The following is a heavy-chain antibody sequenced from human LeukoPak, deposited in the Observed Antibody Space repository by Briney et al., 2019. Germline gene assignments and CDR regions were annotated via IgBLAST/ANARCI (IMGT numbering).Heavy chain of an antibody. D-gene: IGHD3-22*01. CDR2: VYYSGST. CDR1: GGSISSSSYY. J-gene: IGHJ4*02. Sequence: SETLSLTCTVSGGSISSSSYYWGWIRQPPGKGLEWIGSVYYSGSTYDKPSLKSRVTISVDTSKNQFSLKLSPLTAADTAVYYCASLRGDYYDSSGYLDYWGQGTLVTVSS. CDR3: ASLRGDYYDSSGYLDY. V-gene: IGHV4-39*01.